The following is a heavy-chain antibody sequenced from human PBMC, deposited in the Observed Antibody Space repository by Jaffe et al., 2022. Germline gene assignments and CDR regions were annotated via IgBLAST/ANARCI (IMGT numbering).Heavy chain of an antibody. Sequence: QVQLQESGPGLVKPSETLSLTCAVSGYSISSGYYWGWIRQPPGKGLEWIGSIYHSGSTYYNPSLKSRVTISVDTSKNQFSLKLSSVTAADTAVYYCASQRFGGYYYYYMDVWGKGTTVTVSS. CDR3: ASQRFGGYYYYYMDV. J-gene: IGHJ6*03. CDR1: GYSISSGYY. D-gene: IGHD3-10*01. V-gene: IGHV4-38-2*01. CDR2: IYHSGST.